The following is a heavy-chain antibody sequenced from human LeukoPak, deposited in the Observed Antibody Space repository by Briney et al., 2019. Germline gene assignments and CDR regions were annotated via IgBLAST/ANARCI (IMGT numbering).Heavy chain of an antibody. J-gene: IGHJ3*02. CDR2: ISSNGGST. D-gene: IGHD6-19*01. V-gene: IGHV3-64*01. CDR1: GFTFSSYA. CDR3: AREADGSGWYGLRAFDI. Sequence: GGSLRLSCAASGFTFSSYAMHWVRQAPGKGLEYVSAISSNGGSTYYANSVKGRFTISRDNSKNTLYLQMGSLRAEDMAVYYCAREADGSGWYGLRAFDIWGQGTMVTVSS.